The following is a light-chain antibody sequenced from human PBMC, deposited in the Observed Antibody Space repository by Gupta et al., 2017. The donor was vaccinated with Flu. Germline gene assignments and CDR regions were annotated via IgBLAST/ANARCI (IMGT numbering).Light chain of an antibody. CDR1: YGNRDY. V-gene: IGKV1-12*01. CDR3: QQYDSFPWT. J-gene: IGKJ1*01. Sequence: PLCVSASVGDTVTISCRESYGNRDYFARYQQIPGHPPNPLTFSASSSESGVPARFSGSGSGTDFTLTISRLQPEDFAVYYCQQYDSFPWTFGQGTKVEIK. CDR2: SAS.